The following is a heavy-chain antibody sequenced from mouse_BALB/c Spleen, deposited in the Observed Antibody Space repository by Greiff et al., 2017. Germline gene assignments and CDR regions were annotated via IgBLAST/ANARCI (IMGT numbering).Heavy chain of an antibody. V-gene: IGHV1-31*01. CDR3: ARESDAMDY. J-gene: IGHJ4*01. Sequence: EVHLVESGPELVKPGASVKISCKASGYSFTGYYMHWVKQSHVKSLEWIGRINPYNGATSYNQNFKDKASLTVDKSSSTAYMELHSLTSEDSAVYYCARESDAMDYWGQGTSVTVSS. CDR1: GYSFTGYY. CDR2: INPYNGAT.